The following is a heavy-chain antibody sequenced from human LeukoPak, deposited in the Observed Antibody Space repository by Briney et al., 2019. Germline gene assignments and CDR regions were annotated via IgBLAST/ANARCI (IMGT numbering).Heavy chain of an antibody. D-gene: IGHD3-9*01. CDR3: ARDSDSLRYFDWLSQTYYYYGMDV. V-gene: IGHV1-2*02. J-gene: IGHJ6*02. CDR1: GYTFTSYD. CDR2: INPNSGGT. Sequence: GASVKVSCKASGYTFTSYDINWVRQAPGQGLEWMGWINPNSGGTNYAQKFQGRVTMTRDTSISTAYMELSRLRSDDAAVYYCARDSDSLRYFDWLSQTYYYYGMDVWGQGTTVTVSS.